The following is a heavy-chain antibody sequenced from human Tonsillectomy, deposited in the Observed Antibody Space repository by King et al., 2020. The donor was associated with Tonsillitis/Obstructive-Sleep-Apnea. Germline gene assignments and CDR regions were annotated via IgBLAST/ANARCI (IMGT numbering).Heavy chain of an antibody. J-gene: IGHJ4*02. CDR1: GFTFRSYA. CDR3: ARDLPLVVIPAAIKGGFDY. CDR2: ISYDGSNK. D-gene: IGHD2-2*02. Sequence: VQLVESGGGVVQPGRSLRLSCAASGFTFRSYAMHWVRQAPGKGLEWVAVISYDGSNKYYADSVKGRFTISRDNSKNTLFLQMNSLRAEDTAVYYCARDLPLVVIPAAIKGGFDYWGQGTLVTVSS. V-gene: IGHV3-30*04.